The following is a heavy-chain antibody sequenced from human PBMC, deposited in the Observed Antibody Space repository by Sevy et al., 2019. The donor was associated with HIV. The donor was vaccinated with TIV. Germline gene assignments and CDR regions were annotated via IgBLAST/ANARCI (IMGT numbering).Heavy chain of an antibody. CDR2: IYYNGHI. Sequence: SETLSLTCTVSGGSITSLYWNWIRQPPGKGLEWIANIYYNGHINYNPSLKSRVTLSLDMSKNHFSLGLSSVTAADTAMCYWAGENAWGRGYSWGQGTLVTVSS. CDR1: GGSITSLY. V-gene: IGHV4-59*08. J-gene: IGHJ4*02. D-gene: IGHD1-26*01. CDR3: AGENAWGRGYS.